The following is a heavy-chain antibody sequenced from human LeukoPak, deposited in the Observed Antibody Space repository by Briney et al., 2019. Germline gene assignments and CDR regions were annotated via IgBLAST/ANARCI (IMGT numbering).Heavy chain of an antibody. CDR2: IIPIFGTA. J-gene: IGHJ6*03. D-gene: IGHD3-16*01. Sequence: ASVKVSCKASGGTFSSYAISWVRQAPGQGLEWMGGIIPIFGTANYAQKFQGRVTITADESTSTAYMELSSLRSEDTAVYYCARSGGALGYYYMDVWGKGTTITVSS. CDR1: GGTFSSYA. V-gene: IGHV1-69*01. CDR3: ARSGGALGYYYMDV.